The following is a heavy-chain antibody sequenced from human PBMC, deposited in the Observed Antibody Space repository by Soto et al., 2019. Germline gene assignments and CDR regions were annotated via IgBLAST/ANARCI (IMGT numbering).Heavy chain of an antibody. CDR3: AKDRYCYKESPLY. D-gene: IGHD2-21*01. CDR1: GFTFSSYG. Sequence: QVQLVESGGGVVQPGRSLRLSCSASGFTFSSYGMHWVRQAPGKGLERVAVISYDGSNKYYADSVKGRFTISIDNSKNTQYLQMNSLRAEDTAVYYCAKDRYCYKESPLYWGQGTLVTVSS. CDR2: ISYDGSNK. J-gene: IGHJ4*02. V-gene: IGHV3-30*18.